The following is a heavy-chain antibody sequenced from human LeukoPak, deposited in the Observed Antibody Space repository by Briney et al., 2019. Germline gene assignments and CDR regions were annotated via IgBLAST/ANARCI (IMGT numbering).Heavy chain of an antibody. J-gene: IGHJ4*02. CDR2: INPSGGST. V-gene: IGHV1-46*01. Sequence: AASVKVSCKASGYTFTSYYMHWVRQAPGQGLEWMGIINPSGGSTSYAQKFQGRVTMTRDTSTSTAYMELRSLRSDDTAVYYCARVFSMDDFDYWGQGTLVTVSS. CDR3: ARVFSMDDFDY. D-gene: IGHD2/OR15-2a*01. CDR1: GYTFTSYY.